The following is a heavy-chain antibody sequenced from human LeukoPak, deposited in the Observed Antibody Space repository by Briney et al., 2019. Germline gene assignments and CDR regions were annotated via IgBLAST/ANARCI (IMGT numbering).Heavy chain of an antibody. D-gene: IGHD3-10*01. Sequence: SETLSLTCTVSGGSISSSSYYWGWIRQPPGKGLEWIGSIYYSGSTYYNPSLKSRVTISVDTSKNQFSLKLSSVTAADTAVYYCARPLAYYYGSGSRRAMDVWGKGTTVTISS. CDR1: GGSISSSSYY. J-gene: IGHJ6*03. CDR2: IYYSGST. V-gene: IGHV4-39*07. CDR3: ARPLAYYYGSGSRRAMDV.